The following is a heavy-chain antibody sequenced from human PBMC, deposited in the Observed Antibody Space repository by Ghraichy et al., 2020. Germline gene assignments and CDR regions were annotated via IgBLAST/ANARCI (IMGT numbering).Heavy chain of an antibody. J-gene: IGHJ4*02. Sequence: SQTLSLTCTVSGGSISSSSYYWGWIRQPPGKGLEWIGSIYYSGSTYYNPSLKSRVTISVDTSKNQFSLKLSSVTAADTAVYYCAGDGGVRGVIPFDYWGQGTLVTVSS. D-gene: IGHD3-10*01. CDR1: GGSISSSSYY. V-gene: IGHV4-39*02. CDR3: AGDGGVRGVIPFDY. CDR2: IYYSGST.